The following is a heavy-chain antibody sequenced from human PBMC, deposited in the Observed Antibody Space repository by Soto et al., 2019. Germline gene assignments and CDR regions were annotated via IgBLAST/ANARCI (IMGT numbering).Heavy chain of an antibody. CDR1: GGSISSGGYY. CDR2: IYYSGST. CDR3: ARSKRQQLALFDY. Sequence: QVQLQESGPGLVKPSQTLSLTCTVSGGSISSGGYYWSWIRQHPGKGLGWIGYIYYSGSTYYNPSLKSRVTISVDTSKNQFSLKLSSVTAADTAVYYCARSKRQQLALFDYWGQGTLVTVSS. J-gene: IGHJ4*02. D-gene: IGHD6-13*01. V-gene: IGHV4-31*03.